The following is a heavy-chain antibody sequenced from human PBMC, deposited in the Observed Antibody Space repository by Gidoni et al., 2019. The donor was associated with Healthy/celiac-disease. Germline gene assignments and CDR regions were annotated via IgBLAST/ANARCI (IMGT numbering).Heavy chain of an antibody. D-gene: IGHD3-9*01. CDR1: GGTFSSYA. V-gene: IGHV1-69*01. J-gene: IGHJ6*02. CDR3: ASIRRGYDILTGYPSYGMDV. Sequence: QLQLVQSGAAVKKPGSSVKVSCKASGGTFSSYAIRWVRQAPGQRLEWMGGISPIYGTANYAQKFQGRVTITADESTSTAYMELSSLRSEDTAVYYCASIRRGYDILTGYPSYGMDVWGQGTTVTVSS. CDR2: ISPIYGTA.